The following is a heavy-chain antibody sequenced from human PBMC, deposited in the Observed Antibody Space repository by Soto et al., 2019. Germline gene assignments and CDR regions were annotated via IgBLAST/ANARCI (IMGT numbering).Heavy chain of an antibody. CDR2: IYPGDSDT. CDR3: ARHVDYYGSGRYHYYYYGMDV. CDR1: GYSFTSYW. V-gene: IGHV5-51*01. J-gene: IGHJ6*02. Sequence: ESLKISFKGSGYSFTSYWIGWVRQMPGKGLEWMGIIYPGDSDTRYSPSFQGQVTISADKSISTAYLQWSSLKASDTAMYYCARHVDYYGSGRYHYYYYGMDVWGQGTTVTSP. D-gene: IGHD3-10*01.